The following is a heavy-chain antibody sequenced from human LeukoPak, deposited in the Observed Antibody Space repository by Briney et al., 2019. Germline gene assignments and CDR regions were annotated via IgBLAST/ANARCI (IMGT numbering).Heavy chain of an antibody. CDR2: IYYSGNT. V-gene: IGHV4-59*01. Sequence: SETLSLTCSVSGGSTSGYYWSWIRQPPGKGLEWIGYIYYSGNTNYNPSFKSRVTISVDTSKNQFSLDLYFVTAADTAVYYCARLPMIRGVTEYYFDYWGQGSLVTVSS. CDR1: GGSTSGYY. J-gene: IGHJ4*02. D-gene: IGHD3-10*01. CDR3: ARLPMIRGVTEYYFDY.